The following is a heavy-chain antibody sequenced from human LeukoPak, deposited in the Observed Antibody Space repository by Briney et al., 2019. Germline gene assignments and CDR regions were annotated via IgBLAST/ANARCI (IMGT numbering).Heavy chain of an antibody. J-gene: IGHJ2*01. CDR3: ARNGRPTVVEWYFDL. D-gene: IGHD3-22*01. CDR1: GFTFDDYG. Sequence: GGSLRLSCATSGFTFDDYGMSWVRQAPGKGLEWVSDINWSGGSTGYADSVKGRFTISRDNAKNSLYLQMNSLRAEDTALYYCARNGRPTVVEWYFDLWGRGTLVTVSS. V-gene: IGHV3-20*04. CDR2: INWSGGST.